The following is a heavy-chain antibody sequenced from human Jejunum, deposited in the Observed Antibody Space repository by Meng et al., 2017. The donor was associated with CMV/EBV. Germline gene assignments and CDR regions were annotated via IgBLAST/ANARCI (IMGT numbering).Heavy chain of an antibody. CDR3: AREADGANFDY. D-gene: IGHD4/OR15-4a*01. CDR1: GYTFTSYG. Sequence: QVQLLLSGAEGMDHGGSVMVSCNASGYTFTSYGISWVRQAPGQGLEWMGWSSSDNGNTNYAQKLQSGVTMTTDNSTSKAYMELRSMRSDDTAVYYCAREADGANFDYWGQGTLVTVSS. V-gene: IGHV1-18*01. J-gene: IGHJ4*02. CDR2: SSSDNGNT.